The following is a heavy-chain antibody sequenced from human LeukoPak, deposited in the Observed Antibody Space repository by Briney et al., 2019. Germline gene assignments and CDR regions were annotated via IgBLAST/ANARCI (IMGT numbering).Heavy chain of an antibody. Sequence: GASVKVSCKASGGTVSSYAISWVRQAPGQGLEWMGGIIPIFGTGNHAQKFQGRVTITADESTSTAYMELSSLRSEDTAVYYCASYSSSSAVQFDYWGQGTLVTVSS. D-gene: IGHD6-6*01. CDR1: GGTVSSYA. J-gene: IGHJ4*02. CDR2: IIPIFGTG. V-gene: IGHV1-69*13. CDR3: ASYSSSSAVQFDY.